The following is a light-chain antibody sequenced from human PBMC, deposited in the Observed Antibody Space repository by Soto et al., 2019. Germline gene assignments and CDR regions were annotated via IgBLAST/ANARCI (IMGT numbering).Light chain of an antibody. V-gene: IGLV2-14*01. CDR3: FSFTTTSTHV. Sequence: QSALAQPASLSGSPGQSITISCTGTSSDIGAYDYVSWFQQHPGKAPKLMISEVNNRPSGVSNRFSGSKSGNTAYLTISGLQVEDEAPYFCFSFTTTSTHVFGTRTKVTVL. J-gene: IGLJ1*01. CDR2: EVN. CDR1: SSDIGAYDY.